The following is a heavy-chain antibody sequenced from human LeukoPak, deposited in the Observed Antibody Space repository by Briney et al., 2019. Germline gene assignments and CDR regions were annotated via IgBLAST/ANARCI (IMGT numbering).Heavy chain of an antibody. Sequence: SQTLSLTCTVSGGSISSGSYYWSWIRQPAGKGLEWIGRIYTSGRTDYNPSLKSRVTISADTSKNQFSLKLNSLTTADTAVYYCTRGAGWLIDYWGQGILVTVSS. D-gene: IGHD3-16*01. CDR2: IYTSGRT. J-gene: IGHJ4*02. CDR3: TRGAGWLIDY. V-gene: IGHV4-61*02. CDR1: GGSISSGSYY.